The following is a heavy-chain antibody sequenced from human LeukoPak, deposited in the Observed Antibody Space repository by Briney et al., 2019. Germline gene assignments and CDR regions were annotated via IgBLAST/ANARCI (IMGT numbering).Heavy chain of an antibody. D-gene: IGHD2-2*01. Sequence: ASVTFSCKASGYTFTSYGISWTRQAPGQGLEWRGWITAYNGNTNYAQKLQGRVTMTTDTSTSTAYMELRSLRSGDTAVYYCARDGWDIVVVPAAIYYYYYMVVWGKGTTVTVSS. CDR1: GYTFTSYG. J-gene: IGHJ6*03. V-gene: IGHV1-18*01. CDR2: ITAYNGNT. CDR3: ARDGWDIVVVPAAIYYYYYMVV.